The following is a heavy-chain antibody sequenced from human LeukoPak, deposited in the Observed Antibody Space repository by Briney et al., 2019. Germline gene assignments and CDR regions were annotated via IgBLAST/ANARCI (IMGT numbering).Heavy chain of an antibody. CDR1: GFTFSSYK. J-gene: IGHJ4*02. Sequence: GGSLRLSCAASGFTFSSYKMHWVRQAPGKGLEWISYTSSSGSTIFYADSVKGRFTISRDNAKNSLYLQINSLRAEDTAVYYCVREDDTSGYNFDYWGQGTPVTVSS. CDR2: TSSSGSTI. D-gene: IGHD3-22*01. CDR3: VREDDTSGYNFDY. V-gene: IGHV3-48*03.